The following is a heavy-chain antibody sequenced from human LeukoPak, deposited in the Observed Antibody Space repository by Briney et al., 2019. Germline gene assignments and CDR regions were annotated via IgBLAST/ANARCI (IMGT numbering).Heavy chain of an antibody. J-gene: IGHJ5*02. V-gene: IGHV4-31*03. CDR3: ARAGDTSSTHFLDP. CDR2: INYSGKT. D-gene: IGHD5-18*01. CDR1: GGSISSGAYY. Sequence: PSETLSLTCIVSGGSISSGAYYWSWIRQHPGKGLEWIGYINYSGKTYYNPSLRSRVSISVDTSKNQFSLKVNSMTAADTAVYYCARAGDTSSTHFLDPWGQGILVTVSS.